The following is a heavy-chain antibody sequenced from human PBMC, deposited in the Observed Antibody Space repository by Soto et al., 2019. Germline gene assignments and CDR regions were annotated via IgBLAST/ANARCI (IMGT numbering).Heavy chain of an antibody. V-gene: IGHV3-33*01. CDR2: IWYDGSNK. D-gene: IGHD2-2*01. J-gene: IGHJ5*02. CDR1: GFTFSSYG. Sequence: LRLSCAASGFTFSSYGMHWVRQAPGKGLEWVAVIWYDGSNKYYADSVKGRFTISRDNSKNTLYLQMNSLRAEDTAVYYCARDVVVPDTRGHNWFDPWGQGTLVTVSS. CDR3: ARDVVVPDTRGHNWFDP.